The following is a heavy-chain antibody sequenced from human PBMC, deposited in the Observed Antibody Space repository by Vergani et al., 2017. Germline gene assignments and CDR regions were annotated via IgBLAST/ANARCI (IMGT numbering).Heavy chain of an antibody. Sequence: QVQLQESGPGLVKPSETLSLTCTVSGGSISSYYWSWIRQPPGKGLEWIGYIYYSGSTNYNPSLKRRVTISVDTSKNQFSLKLSSVTAADTAVYYCAGSMGDHDYDGRDVWGRG. V-gene: IGHV4-59*01. CDR2: IYYSGST. CDR3: AGSMGDHDYDGRDV. D-gene: IGHD3-16*01. J-gene: IGHJ6*02. CDR1: GGSISSYY.